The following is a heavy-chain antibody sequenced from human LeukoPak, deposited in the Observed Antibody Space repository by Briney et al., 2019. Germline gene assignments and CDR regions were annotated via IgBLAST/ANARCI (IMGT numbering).Heavy chain of an antibody. J-gene: IGHJ5*02. Sequence: ASVKVSCKTSGYTFTGYYIHWVRQAPGQGLEWMGWINPKSGDTTYALQFHGRVTMTRDTSISTGYMELTRLRSDDTAVYYCAKVAGSSPWDWFDPWGQGTLVTVSS. CDR3: AKVAGSSPWDWFDP. D-gene: IGHD6-13*01. CDR2: INPKSGDT. V-gene: IGHV1-2*02. CDR1: GYTFTGYY.